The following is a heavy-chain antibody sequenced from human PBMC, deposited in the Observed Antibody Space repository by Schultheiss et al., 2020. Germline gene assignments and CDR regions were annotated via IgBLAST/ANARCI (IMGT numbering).Heavy chain of an antibody. Sequence: GGSLRLSCAASGFPFNYAWMTWVRQAPGKGLEWVAVISYDGSNKYYADSVKGRFTISRDNSKNTLYLQMNSLRAEDTAVYYCFRIGAWGQGTLVTVSS. CDR2: ISYDGSNK. CDR1: GFPFNYAW. D-gene: IGHD2-15*01. J-gene: IGHJ5*02. V-gene: IGHV3-30-3*01. CDR3: FRIGA.